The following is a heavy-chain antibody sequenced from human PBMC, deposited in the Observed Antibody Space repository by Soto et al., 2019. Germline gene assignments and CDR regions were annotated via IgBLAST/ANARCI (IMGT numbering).Heavy chain of an antibody. CDR2: MNPNSGNT. J-gene: IGHJ6*02. CDR1: GYTFTSYA. V-gene: IGHV1-8*02. CDR3: ARESPHGMEG. Sequence: QVQLVQSGAEVKKPGASVKVSCKASGYTFTSYAINWVRQATGQGLEWMGWMNPNSGNTEYSQKFQGRVTMTRNTNTSTSYMELSRLSSEDTSVYYWARESPHGMEGWGQGTRVNVSS.